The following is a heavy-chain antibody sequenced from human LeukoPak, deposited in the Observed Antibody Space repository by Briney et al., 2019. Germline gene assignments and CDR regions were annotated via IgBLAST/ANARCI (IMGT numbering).Heavy chain of an antibody. D-gene: IGHD2-15*01. CDR3: ASKYCSGGNCDFPLLDY. Sequence: ASVKVSCKASGYNLSAYYMHWVRQAPGQRLEWMGRINPDNGATNYAQKFQGRVTMTRDTSINTAYMELSRLRSDDTAVYYCASKYCSGGNCDFPLLDYWGQGTLVTVSS. J-gene: IGHJ4*02. CDR1: GYNLSAYY. V-gene: IGHV1-2*06. CDR2: INPDNGAT.